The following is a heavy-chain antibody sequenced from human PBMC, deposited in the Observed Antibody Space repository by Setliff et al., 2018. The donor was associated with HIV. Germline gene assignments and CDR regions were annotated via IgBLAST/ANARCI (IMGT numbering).Heavy chain of an antibody. CDR2: IYFNGNT. J-gene: IGHJ4*02. CDR3: TKSRSNSYTSSWAFDY. V-gene: IGHV4-31*03. D-gene: IGHD6-13*01. CDR1: GGFITNDGYY. Sequence: KASETLSLTCTVSGGFITNDGYYWTWIRHRPGKGLEWIGYIYFNGNTHYNPSLEGRVTMSVDTSKKQFSLMLTSVTAADTAVYYRTKSRSNSYTSSWAFDYWGQGTLVTVSS.